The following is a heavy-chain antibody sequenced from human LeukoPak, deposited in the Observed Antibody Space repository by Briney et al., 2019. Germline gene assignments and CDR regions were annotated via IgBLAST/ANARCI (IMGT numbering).Heavy chain of an antibody. J-gene: IGHJ3*01. Sequence: SETLSLTCSVSGGSISDYYWSWIRQPPGKGLECIGSISPSGSTNYNPSLKSRVTTSRDTSKNQFSLKLTSVTAADTAMYYCARYSGFGEYPLDAFDLWGQGTMVTVSS. CDR3: ARYSGFGEYPLDAFDL. D-gene: IGHD3-10*01. CDR1: GGSISDYY. V-gene: IGHV4-4*09. CDR2: ISPSGST.